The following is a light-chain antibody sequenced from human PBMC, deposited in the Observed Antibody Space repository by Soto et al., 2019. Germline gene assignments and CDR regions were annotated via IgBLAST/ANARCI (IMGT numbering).Light chain of an antibody. CDR3: SSYTSSRTYV. CDR2: EVS. J-gene: IGLJ1*01. CDR1: SSDVGGYNY. Sequence: LTQPASVSGSPGQSITISCTGTSSDVGGYNYVSWYQHHPGKAPKLMIYEVSNRPSGVSNRFSGSKSGNTASLTISGLQAEDEADYYCSSYTSSRTYVFGTGTKVTVL. V-gene: IGLV2-14*01.